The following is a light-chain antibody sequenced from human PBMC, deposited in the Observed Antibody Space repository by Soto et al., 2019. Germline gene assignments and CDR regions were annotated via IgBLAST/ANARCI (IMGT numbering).Light chain of an antibody. Sequence: DIQMAQSPSSLSASVGDTVTLTCRASHDIGNSLAWLQQKPGRAPKSLISSVSSLQSGVPSRFSGSRYGADFTLTISNLQPEDFATYYCQQYKTYPLTFGGGTKVEIK. J-gene: IGKJ4*02. CDR3: QQYKTYPLT. V-gene: IGKV1-16*01. CDR2: SVS. CDR1: HDIGNS.